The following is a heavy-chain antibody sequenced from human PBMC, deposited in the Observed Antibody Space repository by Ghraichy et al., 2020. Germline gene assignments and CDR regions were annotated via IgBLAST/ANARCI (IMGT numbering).Heavy chain of an antibody. D-gene: IGHD6-13*01. V-gene: IGHV3-66*01. J-gene: IGHJ6*02. CDR1: GFTVSSNY. Sequence: GGSLRLSCAASGFTVSSNYMSWVRQAPGKGLEWVSVIYSGGSTYYADSVKGRFTISRDNSKNTLYLQMNSLRAEDTAVYYCARDQQQLVPYYYYYGMDVWGQGTTVTVSS. CDR3: ARDQQQLVPYYYYYGMDV. CDR2: IYSGGST.